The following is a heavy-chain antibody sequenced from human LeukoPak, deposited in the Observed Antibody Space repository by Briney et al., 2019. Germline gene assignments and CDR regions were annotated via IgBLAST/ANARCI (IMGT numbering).Heavy chain of an antibody. CDR2: ISPRGTYI. CDR1: GFTFSDHS. CDR3: TRDPRIIDV. V-gene: IGHV3-11*01. J-gene: IGHJ3*01. D-gene: IGHD2-15*01. Sequence: GGSLGLSCAASGFTFSDHSMTWIRQSPGRGLEWLSYISPRGTYITYADSVKGRFTISRDDANNLLFLQLNSLRDEDTAMYYCTRDPRIIDVWGQGTRVSVSS.